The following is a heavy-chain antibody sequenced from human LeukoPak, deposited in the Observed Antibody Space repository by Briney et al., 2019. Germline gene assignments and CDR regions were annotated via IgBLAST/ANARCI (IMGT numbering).Heavy chain of an antibody. CDR3: ATLRGSDY. CDR1: GFTFSSYE. CDR2: MSSGGTTI. Sequence: PGGSLRLSCAASGFTFSSYEMNWVRQAPGKGLEWISYMSSGGTTIYYADSVKGRFTISRDNAKNSLYLQMNSLRAEDTAVYYCATLRGSDYWGQGTLVTVSP. J-gene: IGHJ4*02. V-gene: IGHV3-48*03. D-gene: IGHD3-10*01.